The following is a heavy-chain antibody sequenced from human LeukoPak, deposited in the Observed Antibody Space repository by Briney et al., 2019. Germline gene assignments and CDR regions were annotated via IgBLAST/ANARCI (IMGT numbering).Heavy chain of an antibody. CDR1: GYTFTSYG. CDR2: ISAYNGNT. J-gene: IGHJ5*02. D-gene: IGHD5-18*01. Sequence: ASVTVSCTASGYTFTSYGISWVRQAPGQGLEWMGWISAYNGNTNYAQKLQGRVTMTTDTSTSTAYMELRSLRSDDTAVYYCARDPIRGYSYGYDSWGQGTLVTVSS. CDR3: ARDPIRGYSYGYDS. V-gene: IGHV1-18*01.